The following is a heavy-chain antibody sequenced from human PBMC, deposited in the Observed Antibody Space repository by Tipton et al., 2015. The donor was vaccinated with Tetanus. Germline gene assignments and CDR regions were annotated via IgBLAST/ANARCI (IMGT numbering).Heavy chain of an antibody. D-gene: IGHD2-21*01. V-gene: IGHV3-23*01. J-gene: IGHJ4*02. CDR2: SSGSRLTP. CDR1: GFTFKSYT. CDR3: ARGTSRIVYYFDY. Sequence: GSLRLSCAASGFTFKSYTMNWVRQAPGNGLEWVAASSGSRLTPYYADSVKGRFTISRDNSKNTLYLQMNSLRAEDTAVYYCARGTSRIVYYFDYWGQGALVTVSS.